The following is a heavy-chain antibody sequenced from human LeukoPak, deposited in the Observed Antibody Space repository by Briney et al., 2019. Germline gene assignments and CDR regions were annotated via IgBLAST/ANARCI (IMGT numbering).Heavy chain of an antibody. Sequence: PGGSLRLSCAASGFTFSSYWMSWVRQAPGKGLEWVANIKQDGSEKYYVDSVKGRFTISRDNAKNSLYLQMNSLRAEDTAVYYCARGFSSSWYNNYYYYMDVWGKGTTVTVSS. CDR2: IKQDGSEK. CDR3: ARGFSSSWYNNYYYYMDV. D-gene: IGHD6-13*01. CDR1: GFTFSSYW. V-gene: IGHV3-7*01. J-gene: IGHJ6*03.